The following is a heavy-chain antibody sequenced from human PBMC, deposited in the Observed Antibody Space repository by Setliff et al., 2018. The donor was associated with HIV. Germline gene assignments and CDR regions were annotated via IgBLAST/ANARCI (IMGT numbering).Heavy chain of an antibody. Sequence: SETLSLTCTVSGGSISSGGYYWSWIRQHPGKGLEWIGYIYYSGSTYYNPSLESRVTISVDTSKNHFSLKLSSVTAADTAVYYCASGFVLRPFFRGGMDVWGQGTTVTVSS. V-gene: IGHV4-31*03. CDR1: GGSISSGGYY. CDR3: ASGFVLRPFFRGGMDV. D-gene: IGHD2-8*01. J-gene: IGHJ6*02. CDR2: IYYSGST.